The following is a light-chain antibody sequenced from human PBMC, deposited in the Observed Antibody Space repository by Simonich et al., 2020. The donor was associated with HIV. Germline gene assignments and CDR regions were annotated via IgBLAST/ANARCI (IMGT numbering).Light chain of an antibody. Sequence: QSALTQPASVSGSPGPSITISCTGTSSDVGGYNYVSWYQPHPGKAPKLMIYDVSKRPSGVSSRFSGAKSGNTASLTISGLQAEDESDYYCSPYTSGPTYVVFGGGTKLTVL. CDR1: SSDVGGYNY. J-gene: IGLJ2*01. V-gene: IGLV2-14*03. CDR3: SPYTSGPTYVV. CDR2: DVS.